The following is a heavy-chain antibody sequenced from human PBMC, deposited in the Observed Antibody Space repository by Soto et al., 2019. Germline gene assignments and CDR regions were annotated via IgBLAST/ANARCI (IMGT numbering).Heavy chain of an antibody. CDR1: GFPFSSYA. D-gene: IGHD2-21*01. CDR2: ISDGGGST. J-gene: IGHJ4*02. CDR3: ADEDSGANCSLDF. V-gene: IGHV3-23*01. Sequence: PGGSLRLSCAASGFPFSSYAMSWVRQAPGKGLEWVSSISDGGGSTIYADSVRGRFIISRDRSKNPLYLHRNSLGAEETAIYYCADEDSGANCSLDFWGRGTMVTVSS.